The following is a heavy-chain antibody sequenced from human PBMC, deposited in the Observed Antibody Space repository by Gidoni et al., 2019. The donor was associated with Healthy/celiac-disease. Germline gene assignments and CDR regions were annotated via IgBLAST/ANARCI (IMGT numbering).Heavy chain of an antibody. CDR1: GFNFDDYG. D-gene: IGHD1-26*01. J-gene: IGHJ3*02. Sequence: EVQLVESGGGVVRPGGSLRLSWDAPGFNFDDYGMSWVRQAPGKGLEWVSGINWNGGSTGYADYVKGRFTISRDNAKNSLYLQMNSLRAEDTALYYCARDTQVGAAATDAFDIWGQGTMVTVSS. CDR3: ARDTQVGAAATDAFDI. V-gene: IGHV3-20*04. CDR2: INWNGGST.